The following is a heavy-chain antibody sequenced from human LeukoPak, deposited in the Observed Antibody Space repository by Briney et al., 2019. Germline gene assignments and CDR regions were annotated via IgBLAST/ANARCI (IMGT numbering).Heavy chain of an antibody. Sequence: SETLSLTCTVSGGSISSSSYYWGWIRQPPGKGLEWIGSIYYSGSTYYNPSLKSRVTISVDTSKNQFSLKLSSVTAADTAVYYCARQPLNMVRGDQFDYWGQGTLVTVSS. CDR2: IYYSGST. V-gene: IGHV4-39*01. CDR1: GGSISSSSYY. J-gene: IGHJ4*02. CDR3: ARQPLNMVRGDQFDY. D-gene: IGHD3-10*01.